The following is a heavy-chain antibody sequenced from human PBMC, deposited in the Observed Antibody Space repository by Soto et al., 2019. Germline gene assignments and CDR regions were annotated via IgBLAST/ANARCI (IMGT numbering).Heavy chain of an antibody. CDR2: IIPIFGTA. CDR3: ASHCAGDCYSRSPPYYYYGMDV. J-gene: IGHJ6*02. V-gene: IGHV1-69*12. Sequence: QVQLVQSGAEVKKPGSSVKFSCKASGGTFSSYAISWVRQAPGQGLEWMGGIIPIFGTADYAQKFQGRVTITADESTSTAFMELSSLRSEDTAVYYCASHCAGDCYSRSPPYYYYGMDVRGQGTTVTVSS. CDR1: GGTFSSYA. D-gene: IGHD2-21*02.